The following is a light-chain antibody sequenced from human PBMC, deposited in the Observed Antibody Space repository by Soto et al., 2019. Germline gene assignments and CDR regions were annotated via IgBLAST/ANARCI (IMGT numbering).Light chain of an antibody. J-gene: IGKJ5*01. Sequence: WTHAPGTLALSPVETAILSCLASQSLNSRYLAWYHQKPGQAPRLLIYDASSRATGIPDRFSGSGSGTDFTLTIRRLEPEDSAVYYCQKYGSSPPINVGKGKRLEIK. CDR2: DAS. V-gene: IGKV3-20*01. CDR3: QKYGSSPPIN. CDR1: QSLNSRY.